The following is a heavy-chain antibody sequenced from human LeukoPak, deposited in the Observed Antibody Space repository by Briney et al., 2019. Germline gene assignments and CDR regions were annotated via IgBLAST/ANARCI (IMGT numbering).Heavy chain of an antibody. Sequence: GASVKVSCKASGYTFTSYGISWVRQAPGQGLEWMGWISAYNGNTNYAQKLQGRVTITRNTSISTAYMELSSLRSEDTAVYCCARGEDWFDPWGQGTLVTVSS. CDR1: GYTFTSYG. V-gene: IGHV1-18*01. CDR2: ISAYNGNT. CDR3: ARGEDWFDP. J-gene: IGHJ5*02.